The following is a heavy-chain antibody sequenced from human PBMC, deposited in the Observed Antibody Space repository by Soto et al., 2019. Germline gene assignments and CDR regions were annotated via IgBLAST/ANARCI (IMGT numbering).Heavy chain of an antibody. V-gene: IGHV3-21*04. CDR2: IDRTSTHI. CDR3: ARAVTIFGVVPQGFDI. J-gene: IGHJ3*02. D-gene: IGHD3-3*01. Sequence: PGGSLRLACAASGVIFSSYPMNWLRQAPGKGLEWVSSIDRTSTHIYYADSVKGRFTMSRDNAKNSLYLQMDSLTDEDTAVYYCARAVTIFGVVPQGFDIWGQGTMVTVSS. CDR1: GVIFSSYP.